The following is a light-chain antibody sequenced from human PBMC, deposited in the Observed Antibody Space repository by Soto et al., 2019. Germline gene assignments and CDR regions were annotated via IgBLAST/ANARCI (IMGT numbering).Light chain of an antibody. J-gene: IGKJ5*01. CDR2: AAS. CDR1: QSIGRF. CDR3: QQSYSPPPIT. Sequence: DIQMTHSPSAMSTSVGDRVTITCRASQSIGRFLNWYQQKPGKAPALLIFAASSLQSGVPSRFSGSGSGTDFTLTISGLQPADFATYYCQQSYSPPPITFGQGTRLEIK. V-gene: IGKV1-39*01.